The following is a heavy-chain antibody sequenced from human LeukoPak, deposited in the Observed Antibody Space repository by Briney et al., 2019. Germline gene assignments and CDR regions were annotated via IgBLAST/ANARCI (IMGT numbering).Heavy chain of an antibody. CDR3: ARPAPSGDDAFDI. CDR1: GGSISSYY. CDR2: IYYTGST. J-gene: IGHJ3*02. Sequence: SETLSLTCTVSGGSISSYYWSWIRQPPGKGLEWIGYIYYTGSTNYNPSLKSRVTISIDTSKKQFSLKLSSVTAADTAVYYCARPAPSGDDAFDIWGQGTMVTVSS. D-gene: IGHD3-10*01. V-gene: IGHV4-59*01.